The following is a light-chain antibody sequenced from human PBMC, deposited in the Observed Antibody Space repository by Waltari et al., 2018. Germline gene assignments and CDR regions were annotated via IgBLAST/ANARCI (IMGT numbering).Light chain of an antibody. CDR2: KAS. Sequence: DIQMTQSPSTLSASVGDRVTITCRSSQRISTWLAWYQQKPGKATKVLSYKASNLESGVPSRFSGSGSGTEFTLTIRSLQPDDFATYFCQQYNSDSQTFGQGTKVEIK. V-gene: IGKV1-5*03. CDR1: QRISTW. CDR3: QQYNSDSQT. J-gene: IGKJ1*01.